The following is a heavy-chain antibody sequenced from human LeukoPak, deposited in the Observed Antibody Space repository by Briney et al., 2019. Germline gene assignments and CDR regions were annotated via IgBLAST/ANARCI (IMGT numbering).Heavy chain of an antibody. Sequence: RGSLRLSCAASGFTFSSQSMNWVRQAPGKGLEWVSSISSSSSYIYYAASLKGRFIISRDNAKDSLYLQMNSLRAEDTAVYDCARERSLWFGELRHLEYNWFDPWGQGTLVTVSS. J-gene: IGHJ5*02. V-gene: IGHV3-21*01. CDR2: ISSSSSYI. D-gene: IGHD3-10*01. CDR3: ARERSLWFGELRHLEYNWFDP. CDR1: GFTFSSQS.